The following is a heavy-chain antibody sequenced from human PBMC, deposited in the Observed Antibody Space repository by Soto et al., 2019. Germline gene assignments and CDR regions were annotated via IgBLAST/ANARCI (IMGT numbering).Heavy chain of an antibody. Sequence: PGKGLECVGRIKSKTDGGTTDYAAPVKGRFTISRDDSKNTLYLQMNSLKTEDTAVYYCTTRFFFQAAVSIRVAVPVSAFLLNRSSDL. J-gene: IGHJ2*01. D-gene: IGHD2-21*01. CDR3: TTRFFFQAAVSIRVAVPVSAFLLNRSSDL. V-gene: IGHV3-15*01. CDR2: IKSKTDGGTT.